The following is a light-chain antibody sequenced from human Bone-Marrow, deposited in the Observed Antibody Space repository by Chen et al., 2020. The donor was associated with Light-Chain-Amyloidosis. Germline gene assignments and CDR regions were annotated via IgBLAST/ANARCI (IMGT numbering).Light chain of an antibody. Sequence: DIVMTQSPDSLAVSLGERATINCKSSQSVLYSSNNKNYLAWYQQKPGQPPKLLIYWASTRESGVPARFRGSGSGTDVTPTISSLQAEDVAVYYCQEYYCTPRTFGQGTKVEIK. CDR3: QEYYCTPRT. CDR2: WAS. J-gene: IGKJ1*01. CDR1: QSVLYSSNNKNY. V-gene: IGKV4-1*01.